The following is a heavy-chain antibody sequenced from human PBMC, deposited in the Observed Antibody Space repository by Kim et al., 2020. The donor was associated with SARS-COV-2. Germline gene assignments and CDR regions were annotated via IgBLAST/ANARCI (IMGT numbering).Heavy chain of an antibody. D-gene: IGHD3-10*01. CDR3: AREGGSGSYYKY. V-gene: IGHV3-64*01. Sequence: YYANPVKGRFIISRDNSKHPLYLQMGSLRAEDMAVYYCAREGGSGSYYKYWGQGTLVTVSS. J-gene: IGHJ4*02.